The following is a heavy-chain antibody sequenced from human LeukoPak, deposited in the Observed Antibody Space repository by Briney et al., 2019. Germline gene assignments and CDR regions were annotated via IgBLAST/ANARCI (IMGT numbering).Heavy chain of an antibody. CDR2: ISLSSASI. CDR3: TKHITTDATTPFYYGMDV. Sequence: PRGSLRLSCAASGFAFSTYSMNWVRQPPGKGLEWVASISLSSASIYYADSVKGRFTISGDNAKNSLHLQMDSLRAEDTAVYYCTKHITTDATTPFYYGMDVWGQGTTVTVSS. V-gene: IGHV3-21*01. J-gene: IGHJ6*02. D-gene: IGHD3-22*01. CDR1: GFAFSTYS.